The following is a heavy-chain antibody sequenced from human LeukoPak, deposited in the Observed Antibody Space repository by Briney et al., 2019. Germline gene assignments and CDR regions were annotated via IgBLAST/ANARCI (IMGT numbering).Heavy chain of an antibody. CDR1: GFTFSSYW. J-gene: IGHJ3*02. V-gene: IGHV3-7*01. CDR2: IKQDGSEK. D-gene: IGHD3-9*01. Sequence: GGSLRLSCAASGFTFSSYWMSWVRQAPGKGLEWVANIKQDGSEKYYVDSVKGRFTISRDNAKNSLYLQMNSLRAEDTAVYYCARDNYDILTGSIDAFDTWGQGTMVTVSS. CDR3: ARDNYDILTGSIDAFDT.